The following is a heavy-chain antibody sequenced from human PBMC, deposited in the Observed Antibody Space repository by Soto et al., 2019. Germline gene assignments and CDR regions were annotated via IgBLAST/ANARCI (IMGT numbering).Heavy chain of an antibody. Sequence: QVPLVQSGAEVKKSGSSAMASCESSGYPFTSFYMHRVRQAPGQGLELMGIINATSPSTNYAQMFRGRITNSRDTSSSTVYMELRSLRSEDTAVYYCGRGGLVSCSGGSCGSLFDYWGQGTLVTVSS. CDR2: INATSPST. D-gene: IGHD2-15*01. CDR3: GRGGLVSCSGGSCGSLFDY. J-gene: IGHJ4*02. V-gene: IGHV1-46*03. CDR1: GYPFTSFY.